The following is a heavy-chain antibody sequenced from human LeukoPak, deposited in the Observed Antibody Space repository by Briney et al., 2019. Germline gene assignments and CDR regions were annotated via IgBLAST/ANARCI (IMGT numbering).Heavy chain of an antibody. J-gene: IGHJ3*01. CDR1: GGSISDHY. CDR3: AKDRRHRDGFDF. Sequence: AETLSLTCTVSGGSISDHYWSWIRQPPGKGLDWIGYIYNTGSTNYNPSLKSRVTMSLDTSKNQFSLKLSSVTAAGTAIYYCAKDRRHRDGFDFWGQGTMVTVSS. V-gene: IGHV4-59*11. CDR2: IYNTGST. D-gene: IGHD2-15*01.